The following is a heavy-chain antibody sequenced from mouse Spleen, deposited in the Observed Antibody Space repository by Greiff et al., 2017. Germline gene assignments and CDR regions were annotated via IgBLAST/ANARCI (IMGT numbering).Heavy chain of an antibody. J-gene: IGHJ3*01. CDR3: ARAYYGNPWFAY. CDR1: GYTFTSYT. D-gene: IGHD2-10*01. CDR2: INPSSGYT. Sequence: QVQLQQSGAELARPGASVKMSCKASGYTFTSYTMHWVKQRPGQGLEWIGYINPSSGYTKYNQKFKDKATLTADKSSSTAYMQLSSLTSEDSAVYYCARAYYGNPWFAYWGQGTLVTVSA. V-gene: IGHV1-4*01.